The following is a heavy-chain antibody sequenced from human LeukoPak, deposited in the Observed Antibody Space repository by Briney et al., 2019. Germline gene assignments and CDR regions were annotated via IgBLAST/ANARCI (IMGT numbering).Heavy chain of an antibody. J-gene: IGHJ5*01. CDR2: ISGSGTNT. D-gene: IGHD6-13*01. CDR1: GFTFSSYG. CDR3: AKAGFSSSWSKPDNWFDS. Sequence: GGTLRLSCAASGFTFSSYGMSWVRQAPGKGLEWVSAISGSGTNTYYANSVKGRFTISRDNSKNTLYLQLNSLRAEDTAVYYCAKAGFSSSWSKPDNWFDSWGQGILVTVSS. V-gene: IGHV3-23*01.